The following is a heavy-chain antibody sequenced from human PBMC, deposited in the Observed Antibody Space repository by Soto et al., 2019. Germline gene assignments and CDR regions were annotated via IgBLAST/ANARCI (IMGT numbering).Heavy chain of an antibody. CDR2: ISAYNGNT. Sequence: ASVKVSCKASGYTFTSYGISWVRQAPGQGLEWMGWISAYNGNTNYAQKLQGRVTMTTDTSTSTAYMELRSLRSDDTAVYYCARDPDFWGGSAPRTTDYWGQGTLVTVSS. CDR3: ARDPDFWGGSAPRTTDY. V-gene: IGHV1-18*01. CDR1: GYTFTSYG. J-gene: IGHJ4*02. D-gene: IGHD3-3*01.